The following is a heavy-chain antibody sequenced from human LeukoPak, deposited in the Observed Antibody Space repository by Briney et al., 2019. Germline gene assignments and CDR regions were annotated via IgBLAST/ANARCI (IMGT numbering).Heavy chain of an antibody. Sequence: ASVKVSCTASGGTFSSYAISWVRQAPGQGLEWMGGIIPIVGTANYAQKFQGRVTITTDESTSTAYMELSSLRYEDTAVYYCARDHWRGATRGFDYWGQGTLVTVSS. CDR1: GGTFSSYA. CDR3: ARDHWRGATRGFDY. J-gene: IGHJ4*02. CDR2: IIPIVGTA. V-gene: IGHV1-69*05. D-gene: IGHD1-26*01.